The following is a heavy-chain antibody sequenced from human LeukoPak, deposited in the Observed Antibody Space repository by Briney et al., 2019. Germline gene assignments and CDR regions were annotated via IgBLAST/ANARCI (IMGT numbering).Heavy chain of an antibody. Sequence: GGSLRLSCAASGFTFSSYGMHWVRQAPGKGLEWVAVISSDGSNKYYADSVKGRFTISRDNSKNTLYLQMNSLRAEDTAVYYCAKVIGRFGDYLRGDAFDIWGQGTMVTVSS. V-gene: IGHV3-30*18. CDR2: ISSDGSNK. CDR3: AKVIGRFGDYLRGDAFDI. D-gene: IGHD3-10*01. J-gene: IGHJ3*02. CDR1: GFTFSSYG.